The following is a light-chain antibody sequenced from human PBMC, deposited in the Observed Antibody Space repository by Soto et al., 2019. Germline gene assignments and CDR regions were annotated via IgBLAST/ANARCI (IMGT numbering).Light chain of an antibody. Sequence: EIVMTQSPATLSLSPGERAALSCRASQSINSELAWYQQQPGQPPRLLIYGASTRATGVPARFTGSESGSPFTLTISGLQSEDFAVYYCQQCHNWPLTFGQGTRLEI. V-gene: IGKV3-15*01. CDR3: QQCHNWPLT. J-gene: IGKJ2*01. CDR1: QSINSE. CDR2: GAS.